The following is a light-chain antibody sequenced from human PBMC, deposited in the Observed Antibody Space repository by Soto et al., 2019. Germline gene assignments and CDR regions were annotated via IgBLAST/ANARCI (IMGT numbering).Light chain of an antibody. V-gene: IGKV3-15*01. Sequence: DIVLTQSPGTLSVSPGERATLSFRASQSVSGYLAWYQQKPGQAPRLLIYGASTRATGIPARFSGSGSGTEFTLTISSLQSEDFAVYYCQQYTNWPLFGQGTKVDIK. CDR2: GAS. CDR3: QQYTNWPL. CDR1: QSVSGY. J-gene: IGKJ1*01.